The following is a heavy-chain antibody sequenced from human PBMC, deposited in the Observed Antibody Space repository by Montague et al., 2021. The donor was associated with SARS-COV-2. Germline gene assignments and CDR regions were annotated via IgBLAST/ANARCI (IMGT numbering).Heavy chain of an antibody. D-gene: IGHD3-9*01. J-gene: IGHJ4*02. Sequence: SRSLSLSASGFTFSSYAMHWVRQAPGKGLEWVAVISYDGSNKYYADSVKGRFTISRDNSKNTLYLQMNSLRAEDTAVYYCARAAGNYDILTGYYDYWGQGTLVTVSS. V-gene: IGHV3-30*04. CDR3: ARAAGNYDILTGYYDY. CDR2: ISYDGSNK. CDR1: GFTFSSYA.